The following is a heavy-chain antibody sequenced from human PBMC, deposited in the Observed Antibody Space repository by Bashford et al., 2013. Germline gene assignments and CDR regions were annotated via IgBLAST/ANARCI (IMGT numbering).Heavy chain of an antibody. J-gene: IGHJ4*02. CDR1: GYSFTSYW. CDR3: ARANIHYTDY. D-gene: IGHD3-10*01. CDR2: IDPSDSYT. Sequence: GESLKISCKGSGYSFTSYWITWVRQMPGKGLEWMGRIDPSDSYTNYSPSFQGHVTISADKSISTAYLQWSSLKASDTAIYYCARANIHYTDYWGQGTLVTVSS. V-gene: IGHV5-10-1*01.